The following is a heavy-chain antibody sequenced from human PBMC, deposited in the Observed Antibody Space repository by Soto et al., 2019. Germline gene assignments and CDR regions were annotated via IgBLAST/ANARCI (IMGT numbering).Heavy chain of an antibody. Sequence: PSETLSLTCAVSGGSISSGGYSWSWIRQPPGKGLEWIGYIYHSGSTYYNPSLKSRFTISRDNSKNTLYLQMNSLRAEDTAVYYCARESGALTVTRYNWFDPWGQGTLVTVSS. D-gene: IGHD4-4*01. CDR1: GGSISSGGYS. CDR2: IYHSGST. V-gene: IGHV4-30-2*01. J-gene: IGHJ5*02. CDR3: ARESGALTVTRYNWFDP.